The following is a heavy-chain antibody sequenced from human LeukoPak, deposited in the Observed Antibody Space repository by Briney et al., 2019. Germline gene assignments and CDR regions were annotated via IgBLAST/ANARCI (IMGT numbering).Heavy chain of an antibody. CDR3: ASTVVTPGFDY. CDR1: GGSISSSSYY. J-gene: IGHJ4*02. CDR2: IYYSGST. Sequence: SETLSLTCTVSGGSISSSSYYWGWIRQPPGKGLEWIGSIYYSGSTYYNPPLKSRVTISVDTSKNQFSLKLSSVTAADTAVYYCASTVVTPGFDYWGQGTLVTVSS. V-gene: IGHV4-39*01. D-gene: IGHD4-23*01.